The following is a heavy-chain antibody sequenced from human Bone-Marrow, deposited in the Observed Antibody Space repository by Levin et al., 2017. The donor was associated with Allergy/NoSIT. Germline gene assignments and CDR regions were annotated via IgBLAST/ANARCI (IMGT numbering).Heavy chain of an antibody. CDR2: IWSDGSTK. CDR1: GFTFTSYG. CDR3: ARDTAGYDYALDV. D-gene: IGHD3-16*01. V-gene: IGHV3-33*01. J-gene: IGHJ6*02. Sequence: GGSLRLSCAASGFTFTSYGMHWVRQAPGKGLEWVALIWSDGSTKYFADSVKGRVTISRDSSKSTVYLQLNSLRVEDTAVYYCARDTAGYDYALDVWGQGTTVTVSS.